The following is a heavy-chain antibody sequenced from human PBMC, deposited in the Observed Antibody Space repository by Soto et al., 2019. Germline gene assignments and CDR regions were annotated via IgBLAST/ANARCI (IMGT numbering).Heavy chain of an antibody. CDR2: IYYSGST. CDR3: ARERGLAYCGGDCYRWFDP. V-gene: IGHV4-30-4*01. J-gene: IGHJ5*02. D-gene: IGHD2-21*02. Sequence: PSETLSLTCTVSGGSISSGDYYWSWIRQPPGKGLEWIGYIYYSGSTYYNPSLKGRVTISVDTSKNQFSLKLSSVTAADTAVYYCARERGLAYCGGDCYRWFDPWGQGTLVTVSS. CDR1: GGSISSGDYY.